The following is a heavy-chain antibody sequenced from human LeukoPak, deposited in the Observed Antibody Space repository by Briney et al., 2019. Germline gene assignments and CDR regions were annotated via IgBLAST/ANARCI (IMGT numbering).Heavy chain of an antibody. Sequence: GRSLRLSCAASGFTFSSYGMHWVRQAPGKGLEWVAVISYDGSNKYYADSVKGRFTISRDNSKNTLYLQMNSLRVDDTAVYYCAKGHPPQGIHYYCYMDVWGKGTTVTVSS. J-gene: IGHJ6*03. CDR1: GFTFSSYG. CDR3: AKGHPPQGIHYYCYMDV. D-gene: IGHD2/OR15-2a*01. V-gene: IGHV3-30*18. CDR2: ISYDGSNK.